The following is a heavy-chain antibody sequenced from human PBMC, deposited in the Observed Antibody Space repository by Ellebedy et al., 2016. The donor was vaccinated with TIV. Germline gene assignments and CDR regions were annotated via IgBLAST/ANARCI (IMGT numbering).Heavy chain of an antibody. V-gene: IGHV4-39*07. Sequence: MPSETLSLTCTVSGCSISNSDYSWNWIRQPPGKGLEWIGSIYYSWSAYYNPSLKSRVTVSVDTSKNQFSLNLSSVTAADTAVYYCARDPALPRGRFDTWGQGTLVTVSS. CDR3: ARDPALPRGRFDT. J-gene: IGHJ5*02. CDR1: GCSISNSDYS. CDR2: IYYSWSA.